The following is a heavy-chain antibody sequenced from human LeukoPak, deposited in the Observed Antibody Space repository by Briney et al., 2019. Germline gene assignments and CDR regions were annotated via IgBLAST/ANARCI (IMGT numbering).Heavy chain of an antibody. CDR1: GFTFSSYS. CDR2: ISSSSSYI. D-gene: IGHD6-13*01. Sequence: PGGSLRLSCAASGFTFSSYSMNWVRQAPGKGLEWVSSISSSSSYIYYADSVKGRFTISRDNAKNSLYQQMNSLRAEDTAVYYCARAPGLGSSWAFDYWGQGTLVTVSS. CDR3: ARAPGLGSSWAFDY. J-gene: IGHJ4*02. V-gene: IGHV3-21*01.